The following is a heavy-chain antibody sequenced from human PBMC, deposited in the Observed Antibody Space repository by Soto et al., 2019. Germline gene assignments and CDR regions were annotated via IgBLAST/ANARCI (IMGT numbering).Heavy chain of an antibody. J-gene: IGHJ5*02. Sequence: SETLSLTCAVSGGSISRYYWSWIRQPSGKALEWIGHTYHSGNPNYNPSLKSRVIISVDRSKNQFSLEVRYVTAADTAMYYCARNGDCTRPGCLVGWFDPWGPGTLVTVSS. CDR3: ARNGDCTRPGCLVGWFDP. CDR2: TYHSGNP. CDR1: GGSISRYY. V-gene: IGHV4-59*12. D-gene: IGHD2-8*01.